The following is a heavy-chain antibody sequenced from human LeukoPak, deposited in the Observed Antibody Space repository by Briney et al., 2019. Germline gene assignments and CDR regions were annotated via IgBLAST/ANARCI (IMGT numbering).Heavy chain of an antibody. CDR3: AKDRYGSGDYYYYYYMDV. V-gene: IGHV3-23*01. J-gene: IGHJ6*03. D-gene: IGHD3-10*01. Sequence: GGSLRLSCATSGFSFSTYAMSWVCQAPGKGLEWVSAISSSATSTYYADSVKGRFTISRDNSKNTLYLQMNSLRAEDTAVYYCAKDRYGSGDYYYYYYMDVWGKGTTVTVSS. CDR2: ISSSATST. CDR1: GFSFSTYA.